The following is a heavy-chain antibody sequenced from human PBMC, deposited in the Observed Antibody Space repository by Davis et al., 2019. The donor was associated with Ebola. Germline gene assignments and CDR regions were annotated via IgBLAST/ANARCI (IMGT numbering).Heavy chain of an antibody. D-gene: IGHD5-24*01. J-gene: IGHJ4*02. Sequence: SETLSLTCSVSGGSMSGYYWTLIRQSPGKELEWIGSNFYGGSTSYNPSLQSRVTISVDMSKSQFSLTMTSVTAADTAVYFCVAGYNFDFWGQGTLVTVSS. CDR2: NFYGGST. CDR1: GGSMSGYY. CDR3: VAGYNFDF. V-gene: IGHV4-59*01.